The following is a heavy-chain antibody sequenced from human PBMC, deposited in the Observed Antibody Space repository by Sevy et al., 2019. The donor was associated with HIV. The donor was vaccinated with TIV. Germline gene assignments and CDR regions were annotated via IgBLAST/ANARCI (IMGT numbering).Heavy chain of an antibody. CDR2: ICGGDGST. Sequence: GGSLRLSCAASGFRFSSFAMIWVRQAPGKGLEWVSEICGGDGSTYYADSVKGRFTISRDNAKNSLYLQMNSLRAEDTAVYYCARSGYDPSGYYYGNWFDPWGQGTLVTVSS. V-gene: IGHV3-23*01. D-gene: IGHD3-22*01. J-gene: IGHJ5*02. CDR3: ARSGYDPSGYYYGNWFDP. CDR1: GFRFSSFA.